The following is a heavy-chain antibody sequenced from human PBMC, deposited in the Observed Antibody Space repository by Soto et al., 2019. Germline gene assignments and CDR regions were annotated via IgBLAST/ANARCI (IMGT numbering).Heavy chain of an antibody. CDR2: INHSGST. Sequence: ETLALTCSGYGASFSGYYWSWIRQPPGKGLEWIGEINHSGSTNYNPSLKSLVTISVDTSKNQFSLKLSSVTAADTAVYYCARGRRSAVAGTKGSYYFDYWGQGTLVTVSS. CDR1: GASFSGYY. V-gene: IGHV4-34*01. J-gene: IGHJ4*02. D-gene: IGHD6-19*01. CDR3: ARGRRSAVAGTKGSYYFDY.